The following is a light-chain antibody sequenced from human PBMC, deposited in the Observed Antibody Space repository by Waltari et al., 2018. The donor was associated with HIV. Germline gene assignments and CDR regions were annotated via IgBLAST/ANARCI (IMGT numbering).Light chain of an antibody. V-gene: IGKV1-12*02. CDR1: QGIDTW. CDR3: QQAHSFPFT. Sequence: DIQLTQSPSSVSASVGDKVTITCRASQGIDTWLVWYQQKPGEAPKLLLYAASSLHSGVPSRFSGSGSGTDFTLTISSLQPEDFATYYCQQAHSFPFTFGQGTRLEI. J-gene: IGKJ5*01. CDR2: AAS.